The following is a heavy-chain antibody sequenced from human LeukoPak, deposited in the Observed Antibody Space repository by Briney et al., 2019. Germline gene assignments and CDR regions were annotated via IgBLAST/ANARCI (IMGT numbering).Heavy chain of an antibody. D-gene: IGHD3-3*01. Sequence: GGSLRLSCAASGFTFSSYAMSWVRQAPGKGLEWVSAISGSGGSTYYADSVKGRFTVSRDNSRNTLYLQTNSLRAEDTAAYYCVTSRQDYDFWSGYYTGKPSMDVWGQGTTVTVSS. V-gene: IGHV3-23*01. CDR1: GFTFSSYA. J-gene: IGHJ6*02. CDR2: ISGSGGST. CDR3: VTSRQDYDFWSGYYTGKPSMDV.